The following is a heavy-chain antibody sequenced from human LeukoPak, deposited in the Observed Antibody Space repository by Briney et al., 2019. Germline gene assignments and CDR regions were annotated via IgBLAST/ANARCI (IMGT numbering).Heavy chain of an antibody. CDR3: ARYYSSGWYDYYGMNV. V-gene: IGHV1-8*01. D-gene: IGHD6-19*01. Sequence: ASVKVSCKASGYTFTSYDINWVRQATGQGLEWMGWMNPNSGNTGYAQKFQGRVTITRDTSASTAYMELSSLRSEDTAVYYCARYYSSGWYDYYGMNVWGQGTTVTVSS. CDR2: MNPNSGNT. J-gene: IGHJ6*02. CDR1: GYTFTSYD.